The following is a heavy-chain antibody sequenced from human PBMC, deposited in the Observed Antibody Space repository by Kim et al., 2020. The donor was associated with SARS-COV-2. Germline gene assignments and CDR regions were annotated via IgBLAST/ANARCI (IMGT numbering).Heavy chain of an antibody. CDR1: GFTFDGYA. D-gene: IGHD3-10*01. Sequence: GGSLRLSCAASGFTFDGYAMHWVRQAPGKGLEWVSGISWNSGSIGYADSVKGRFTISRDNAKNSLYLQMNSLRAEDTALYYCAALGFGGLLPFDYYYYGMDVWGQGTPVTVSS. V-gene: IGHV3-9*01. CDR3: AALGFGGLLPFDYYYYGMDV. J-gene: IGHJ6*02. CDR2: ISWNSGSI.